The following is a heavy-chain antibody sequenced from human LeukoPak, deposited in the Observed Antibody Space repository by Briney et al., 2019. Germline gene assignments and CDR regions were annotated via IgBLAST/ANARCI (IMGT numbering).Heavy chain of an antibody. Sequence: GGSLRLSCAASGFTVSSNYMSWVRQAPGKGLEWVSVIYSGGSTYYADSVKGRFTISRDNSKNTLYLQMNSLRAEDTAVYYCARGVSTVTSFDYWGQGTLVTVSA. V-gene: IGHV3-53*01. CDR1: GFTVSSNY. CDR2: IYSGGST. D-gene: IGHD4-17*01. J-gene: IGHJ4*02. CDR3: ARGVSTVTSFDY.